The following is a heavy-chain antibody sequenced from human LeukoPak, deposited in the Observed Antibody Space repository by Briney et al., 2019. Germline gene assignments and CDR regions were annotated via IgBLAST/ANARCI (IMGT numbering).Heavy chain of an antibody. J-gene: IGHJ6*02. Sequence: EASVKVSCKASGYTFTSYGISWVRQAPGQGLEWMGWISAYNGNTNYAQKLQGRVTMTTDTSTSTAYMELRSLRSDDAVVYYCARELVYYYGRSGCYGMDVWGQGTTGTVSS. CDR2: ISAYNGNT. CDR1: GYTFTSYG. CDR3: ARELVYYYGRSGCYGMDV. V-gene: IGHV1-18*01. D-gene: IGHD3-22*01.